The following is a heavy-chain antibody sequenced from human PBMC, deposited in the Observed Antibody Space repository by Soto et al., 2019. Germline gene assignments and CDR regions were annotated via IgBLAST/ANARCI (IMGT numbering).Heavy chain of an antibody. Sequence: GGSLRLSCAASGLTFSSYAMSWVRQAPGKVLEWVSAISSSGDTTHYADSVKGRFIISRDNSKNTLYLQMNSLRAEDTAVYYCAKPGYLEQWLVRGYFDYWGQGXMVTV. CDR2: ISSSGDTT. D-gene: IGHD6-19*01. V-gene: IGHV3-23*01. CDR1: GLTFSSYA. J-gene: IGHJ4*02. CDR3: AKPGYLEQWLVRGYFDY.